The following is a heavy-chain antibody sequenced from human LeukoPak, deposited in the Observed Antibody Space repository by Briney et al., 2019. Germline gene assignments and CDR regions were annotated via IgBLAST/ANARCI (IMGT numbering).Heavy chain of an antibody. CDR1: GFTFSSYS. CDR2: ISSSSSYI. D-gene: IGHD2-21*02. J-gene: IGHJ3*02. Sequence: GSLRLSCAASGFTFSSYSMNWVRQAPGKGLEWVSSISSSSSYIYYADSVKGRFTIPRDNAKNSLYLQMNSLRAEDTAVYYCARDWQYCGGDCYSIDAFDIWGQGTMVTVSS. CDR3: ARDWQYCGGDCYSIDAFDI. V-gene: IGHV3-21*01.